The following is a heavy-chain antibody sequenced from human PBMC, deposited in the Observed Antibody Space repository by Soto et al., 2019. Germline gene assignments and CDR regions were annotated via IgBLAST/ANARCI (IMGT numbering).Heavy chain of an antibody. CDR2: IYHSGST. D-gene: IGHD2-2*01. V-gene: IGHV4-4*02. CDR1: GGSISSSNW. Sequence: QVQLQQSGPGLVKPSGTLSLTCAVSGGSISSSNWWTWVRQPPGKGLEWVGEIYHSGSTNYNPSLKSRVAMSVDKANNHFSLKVSSVTAADTAVYYCARVCPSTSCYLHYGMDVWGQGTTVTVSS. J-gene: IGHJ6*02. CDR3: ARVCPSTSCYLHYGMDV.